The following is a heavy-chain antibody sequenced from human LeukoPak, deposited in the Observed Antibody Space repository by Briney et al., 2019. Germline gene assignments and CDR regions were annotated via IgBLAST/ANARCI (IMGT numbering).Heavy chain of an antibody. CDR3: ANLQVGFLDFDY. CDR1: GFTFSSYA. CDR2: ISGSGGST. D-gene: IGHD3-3*01. J-gene: IGHJ4*02. V-gene: IGHV3-23*01. Sequence: GGSLRLSCAASGFTFSSYAMSWVRQAPGKGLEWVSAISGSGGSTYYADSVKGRFTISRDNSRNTLYLQMNSLRAEDTAVYYCANLQVGFLDFDYWGQGTLVTVSS.